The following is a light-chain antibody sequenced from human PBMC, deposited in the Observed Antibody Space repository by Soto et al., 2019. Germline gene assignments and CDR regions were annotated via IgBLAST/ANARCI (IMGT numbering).Light chain of an antibody. J-gene: IGKJ1*01. CDR1: QSISTY. Sequence: DIQMTQSPSSLSASVGDRVTITCRASQSISTYLNWYQQKPGKAPNLLIYAASTLQSGVPSRFSGSGSGTDFTLNISSLQREDFATYYCQQSYSTPRTFGQGTKVEI. CDR2: AAS. CDR3: QQSYSTPRT. V-gene: IGKV1-39*01.